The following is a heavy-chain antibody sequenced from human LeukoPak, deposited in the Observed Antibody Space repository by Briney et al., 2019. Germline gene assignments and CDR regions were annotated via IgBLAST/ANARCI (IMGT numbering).Heavy chain of an antibody. CDR1: GGSFSGYY. V-gene: IGHV4-34*01. CDR3: ARGRTYYYGSGSPTRPYFDY. J-gene: IGHJ4*02. D-gene: IGHD3-10*01. CDR2: INHSGST. Sequence: SETLSLTCDVYGGSFSGYYWSWIRQPPGKGLEWIGEINHSGSTNYNPSLKSRVTISVDTSKNQFSLKLSSVTAADTAVYYCARGRTYYYGSGSPTRPYFDYWGQGTLVTVSS.